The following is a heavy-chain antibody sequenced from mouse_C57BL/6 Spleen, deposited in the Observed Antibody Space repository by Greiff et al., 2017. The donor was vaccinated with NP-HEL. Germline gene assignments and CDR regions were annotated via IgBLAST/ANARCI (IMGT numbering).Heavy chain of an antibody. J-gene: IGHJ2*01. CDR1: GYTFTSYW. V-gene: IGHV1-52*01. D-gene: IGHD1-1*01. Sequence: VQLQQPGAELVRPGSSVKLSCKASGYTFTSYWMHWVKQRPIQGLEWIGNIDPSDSETHSNQKFKDKATLTVDKSSSTAYMQLSSLTSEDSAVYYCARGGDYYGSRDFDYWGQGTTLTVSS. CDR2: IDPSDSET. CDR3: ARGGDYYGSRDFDY.